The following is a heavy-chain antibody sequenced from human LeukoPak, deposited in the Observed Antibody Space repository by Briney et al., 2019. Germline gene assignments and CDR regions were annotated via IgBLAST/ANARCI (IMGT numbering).Heavy chain of an antibody. J-gene: IGHJ4*02. CDR1: GFTFSSYA. V-gene: IGHV3-23*01. Sequence: GGSLRLSCAASGFTFSSYAMSWVRQAPGKGLEWVSAISGSGGSTYYADSVKGRFTISRDNSKNMLYLQMNSLRAEDTAVYYCAKDRLRIAAADWFYWGQGTLVTVSS. CDR2: ISGSGGST. CDR3: AKDRLRIAAADWFY. D-gene: IGHD6-13*01.